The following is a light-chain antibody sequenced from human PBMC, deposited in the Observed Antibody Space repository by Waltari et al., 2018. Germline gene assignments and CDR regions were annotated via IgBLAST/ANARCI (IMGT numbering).Light chain of an antibody. J-gene: IGKJ2*01. CDR2: WAS. Sequence: DIVMTQSPDSLAVSLGERATINCKSSKSVLSSSNHKNYLGGYQQKPGQPPKLRVSWASTRESGFPDRFSGSGSGTDFTLTISSLQAEDVAVYYCQQCYNFPYTFGQGTKLEIK. CDR3: QQCYNFPYT. V-gene: IGKV4-1*01. CDR1: KSVLSSSNHKNY.